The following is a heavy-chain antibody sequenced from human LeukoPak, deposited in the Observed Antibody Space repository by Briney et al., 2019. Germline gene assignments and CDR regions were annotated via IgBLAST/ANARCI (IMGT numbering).Heavy chain of an antibody. CDR2: ISRGSDYI. CDR3: ARRLVAARPHPNYDYYMDV. Sequence: PGGSLRLSCAASGFTFSSYAMDWLRQARGKELEWDSVISRGSDYIDYANSAKGRLTIPRDNDKNSLYLQMKSLRAEDPAWEYCARRLVAARPHPNYDYYMDVWGKGTTVTVSS. D-gene: IGHD6-6*01. CDR1: GFTFSSYA. J-gene: IGHJ6*03. V-gene: IGHV3-21*04.